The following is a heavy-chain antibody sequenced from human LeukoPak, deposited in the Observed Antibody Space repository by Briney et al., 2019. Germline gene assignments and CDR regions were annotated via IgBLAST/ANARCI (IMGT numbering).Heavy chain of an antibody. V-gene: IGHV1-69*02. CDR1: GGAFNTYI. Sequence: GASVKVSCKASGGAFNTYIINWVRQAPGQGLEWMGRIIPMLGIPNFAQRFQGRLSITADKSTTTAYMELGSLTSGDTAIYHCARSGPGYYGMDVWGQGTTVTVSS. D-gene: IGHD5-12*01. CDR2: IIPMLGIP. CDR3: ARSGPGYYGMDV. J-gene: IGHJ6*02.